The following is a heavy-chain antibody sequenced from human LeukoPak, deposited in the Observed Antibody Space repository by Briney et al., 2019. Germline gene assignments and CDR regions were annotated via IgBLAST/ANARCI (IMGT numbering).Heavy chain of an antibody. CDR2: ISSSSSTI. CDR3: ARDKGSGWSFYYFDY. Sequence: GGSLRLSCAASGFTFSSYSMNWVRQAPGKGLEWVSYISSSSSTIYYADSVKGRFTISRDNAKNSLYLQMNSLRAEDTAVYYCARDKGSGWSFYYFDYWGQGTLVTVSS. CDR1: GFTFSSYS. D-gene: IGHD6-19*01. V-gene: IGHV3-48*04. J-gene: IGHJ4*02.